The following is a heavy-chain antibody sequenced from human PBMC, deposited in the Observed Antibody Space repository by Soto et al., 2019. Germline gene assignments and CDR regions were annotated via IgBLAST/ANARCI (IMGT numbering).Heavy chain of an antibody. V-gene: IGHV4-34*01. Sequence: PSETLSLTCAVYGGSFSGYYWSWIRQPPGKGLEWIGEINHSGSTNYNPSLKSRVTISVDTSKNQFSLKLSSVTAADTAVYYCARGTALYDFWSGYYGGLFDYWGQGTLVTVSS. CDR1: GGSFSGYY. CDR2: INHSGST. J-gene: IGHJ4*02. D-gene: IGHD3-3*01. CDR3: ARGTALYDFWSGYYGGLFDY.